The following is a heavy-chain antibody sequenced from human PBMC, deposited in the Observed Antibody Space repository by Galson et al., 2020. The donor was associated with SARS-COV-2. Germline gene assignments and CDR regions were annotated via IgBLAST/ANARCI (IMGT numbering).Heavy chain of an antibody. Sequence: GESLKISCAASGFIFSDYYMSWIRPTPGKGLEWLSYIRTSGSATYYADSVEGRFTVSRDNDKHALYLQMNSQRVEDTAVYYCASFGGLGHWGQGSLVTVSS. CDR3: ASFGGLGH. CDR2: IRTSGSAT. CDR1: GFIFSDYY. J-gene: IGHJ4*02. V-gene: IGHV3-11*01. D-gene: IGHD3-16*01.